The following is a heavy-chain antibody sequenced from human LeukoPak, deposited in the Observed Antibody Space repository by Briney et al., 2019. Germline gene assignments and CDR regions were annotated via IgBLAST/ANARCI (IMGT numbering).Heavy chain of an antibody. V-gene: IGHV4-59*08. CDR1: GGSISSYY. CDR2: IYYSGST. J-gene: IGHJ4*02. D-gene: IGHD3-22*01. CDR3: ASDYYDSSGSLGTFDY. Sequence: SETLSLTCTVSGGSISSYYWSWIRQPPGKGLEWIGYIYYSGSTNHNPSLKSRVTISVDTSKNQFSLKLSSVTAADTAVYYCASDYYDSSGSLGTFDYWGQGTLVTVSS.